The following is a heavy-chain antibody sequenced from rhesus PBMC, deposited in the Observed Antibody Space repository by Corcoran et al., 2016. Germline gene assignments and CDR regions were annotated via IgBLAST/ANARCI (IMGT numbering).Heavy chain of an antibody. CDR3: ARRWTGVISYGLDS. Sequence: QVQLQESGPGLVKPSETLSLTCAVSGGPIRGGYDWSWIRQAPGEGLAWVGYICGSSGSTTYNPSLKNRVTISKDTSKNQFSLKLSSVTAADTAVYYCARRWTGVISYGLDSWGQGVVVTVSS. D-gene: IGHD3-34*01. J-gene: IGHJ6*01. CDR2: ICGSSGST. CDR1: GGPIRGGYD. V-gene: IGHV4-76*01.